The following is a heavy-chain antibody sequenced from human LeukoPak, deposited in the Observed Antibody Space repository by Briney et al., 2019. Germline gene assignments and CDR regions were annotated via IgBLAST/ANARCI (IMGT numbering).Heavy chain of an antibody. Sequence: SETLSLTCTVSGGSIYSSSYYWGWIRQTPGKGLKWIGSMYYTGNSFYNPSLKSRVTISVDTSKNQFSLNLSSVTAADTAIYYCVRDRITIMLVAPYYHYDGMDVWGQGTTVSVSS. J-gene: IGHJ6*02. CDR3: VRDRITIMLVAPYYHYDGMDV. CDR2: MYYTGNS. CDR1: GGSIYSSSYY. D-gene: IGHD3-22*01. V-gene: IGHV4-39*07.